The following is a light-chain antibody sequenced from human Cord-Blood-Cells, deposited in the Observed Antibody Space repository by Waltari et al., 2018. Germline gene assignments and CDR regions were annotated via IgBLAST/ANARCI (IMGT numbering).Light chain of an antibody. CDR1: SSDVGSYNL. J-gene: IGLJ2*01. V-gene: IGLV2-23*01. CDR3: CSYAGSTYVV. CDR2: EGS. Sequence: QSALTQPASVSRSPGQSITISCTGTSSDVGSYNLVSWYQQHPGKAPKLMIYEGSKWPSGVSNRFSGSKSGNTASLTISGLQAEDEADYYCCSYAGSTYVVFGGGTKLTVL.